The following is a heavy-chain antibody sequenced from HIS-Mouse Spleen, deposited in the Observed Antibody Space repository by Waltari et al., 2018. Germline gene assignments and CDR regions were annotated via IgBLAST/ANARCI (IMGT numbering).Heavy chain of an antibody. CDR2: IGYSGRT. CDR1: GGSISSSSYY. CDR3: AREIPYSSSWYDWYFDL. J-gene: IGHJ2*01. V-gene: IGHV4-39*07. D-gene: IGHD6-13*01. Sequence: QLQLQESGPGLVKPSETLSLTCPVSGGSISSSSYYWGWSRQPPGKGLEWIGSIGYSGRTDYNPSLKSRVTIPVDTSKNQVSLKLSSVTAADTAVYYCAREIPYSSSWYDWYFDLWGRGTLVTVSS.